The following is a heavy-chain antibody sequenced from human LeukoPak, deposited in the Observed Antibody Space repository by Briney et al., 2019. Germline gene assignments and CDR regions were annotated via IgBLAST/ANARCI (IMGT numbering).Heavy chain of an antibody. CDR2: INHSGST. CDR3: ARDESSIAAREFDY. V-gene: IGHV4-34*01. D-gene: IGHD6-6*01. CDR1: GGSISGYY. J-gene: IGHJ4*02. Sequence: SETLSLTCTVSGGSISGYYWSWIRQPPGKGLEWIGEINHSGSTNYNPSLKSRVTISVDTSKNQFSLKLSSVTAADTAVYYCARDESSIAAREFDYWGQGTLVTVSS.